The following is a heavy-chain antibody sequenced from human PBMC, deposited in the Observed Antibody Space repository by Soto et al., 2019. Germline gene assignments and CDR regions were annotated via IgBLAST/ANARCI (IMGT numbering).Heavy chain of an antibody. V-gene: IGHV5-51*01. CDR2: IYPGDSDT. J-gene: IGHJ6*02. D-gene: IGHD6-19*01. CDR3: ARELVAVAGTSYYGMDV. Sequence: PGESLKISCKGSGYSFTSYWIGWVRQMPGKGLEWMGIIYPGDSDTRYSPSFQGQVTISADKSISTAYLQWSSLKASDTAMYYCARELVAVAGTSYYGMDVWGQGTTVTVS. CDR1: GYSFTSYW.